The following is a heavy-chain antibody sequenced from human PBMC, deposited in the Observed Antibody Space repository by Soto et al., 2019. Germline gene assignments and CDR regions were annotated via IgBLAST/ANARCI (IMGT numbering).Heavy chain of an antibody. CDR2: FSATGFST. D-gene: IGHD3-16*01. CDR3: ARAPRTYDFPYYFDY. V-gene: IGHV3-23*01. Sequence: EVHLLESGGGLVEPGGSLRLTCAASGFTFSTDAMGWVRQAPGKGLEWVSVFSATGFSTYNADSVKGRFTISRDNSKDTLYLEMSTLRAEDTAVYYCARAPRTYDFPYYFDYWGQGTLVTVSS. CDR1: GFTFSTDA. J-gene: IGHJ4*02.